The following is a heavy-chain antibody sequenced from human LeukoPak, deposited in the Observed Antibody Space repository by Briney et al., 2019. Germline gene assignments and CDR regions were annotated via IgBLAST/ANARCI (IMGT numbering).Heavy chain of an antibody. CDR2: IYYSGST. V-gene: IGHV4-30-4*08. Sequence: PSETLSPTCTVSGGSISSGDYYWSWIRQPPGKGLEWIGYIYYSGSTYYNPSLKSRVTISVDTSKNQFSLKLSSVTAADTAVYYCARGNYDFWSGYAYYFDYWGQGTLVTVSS. CDR1: GGSISSGDYY. D-gene: IGHD3-3*01. CDR3: ARGNYDFWSGYAYYFDY. J-gene: IGHJ4*02.